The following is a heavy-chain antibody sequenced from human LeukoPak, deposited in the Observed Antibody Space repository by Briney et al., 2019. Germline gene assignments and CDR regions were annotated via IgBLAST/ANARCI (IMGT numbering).Heavy chain of an antibody. CDR2: IGSVPGYI. Sequence: GGSLRLSCAGSGFIFSKYTVNWVRQAPGKGLEWVSSIGSVPGYIYYADSVKGRFTISRDNAKNSVYLQMNSVRVEDTAMYYCARDPSSGSRGWLDPWGQGTLVTVSA. J-gene: IGHJ5*02. D-gene: IGHD1-26*01. CDR1: GFIFSKYT. V-gene: IGHV3-21*04. CDR3: ARDPSSGSRGWLDP.